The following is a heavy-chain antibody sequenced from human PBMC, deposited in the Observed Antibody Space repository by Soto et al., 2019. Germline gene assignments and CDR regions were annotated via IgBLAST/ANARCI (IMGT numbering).Heavy chain of an antibody. V-gene: IGHV1-18*04. D-gene: IGHD2-2*01. CDR1: DFSFTSHG. CDR3: AIYHLELFRFDY. J-gene: IGHJ4*02. Sequence: QIQLVQSGPEVKKPGASMKVSCKAYDFSFTSHGISWMRQAPGQGLEWMGWISLYNGNTNYAQQFQGRFNMTTDTSTSTAYMVLRSLRSDDTAMYFCAIYHLELFRFDYWGQGTLVTVSS. CDR2: ISLYNGNT.